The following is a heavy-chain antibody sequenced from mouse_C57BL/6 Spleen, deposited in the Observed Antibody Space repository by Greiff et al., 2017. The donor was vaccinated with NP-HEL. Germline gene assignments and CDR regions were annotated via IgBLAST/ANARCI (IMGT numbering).Heavy chain of an antibody. V-gene: IGHV3-6*01. D-gene: IGHD2-5*01. CDR3: ASLYSNYDY. CDR2: ISYDGSN. Sequence: EVQLVESGPGLVKPSHSLSLTCSVTGYSITSGYYWNWIRQFPGNKLEWMGYISYDGSNNYNPSLKNRISITRDTSKNQFFLKLNSVTTEDTATYYCASLYSNYDYWGQGTTLTVSS. CDR1: GYSITSGYY. J-gene: IGHJ2*01.